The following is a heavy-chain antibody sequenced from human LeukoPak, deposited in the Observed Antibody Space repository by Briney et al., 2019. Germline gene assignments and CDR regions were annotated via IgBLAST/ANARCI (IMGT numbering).Heavy chain of an antibody. V-gene: IGHV3-48*03. CDR3: ASGHIVVVPAATAQDY. J-gene: IGHJ4*02. D-gene: IGHD2-2*01. CDR1: GFTFSSYA. CDR2: ISSSGSTI. Sequence: PGASLRLSCAASGFTFSSYAMSWVRQAPGKGLEWVSYISSSGSTIYYADSVKGRFTISRDNAKNSLYLQMNSLRAEDTAVYYCASGHIVVVPAATAQDYWGQGTLVTVSS.